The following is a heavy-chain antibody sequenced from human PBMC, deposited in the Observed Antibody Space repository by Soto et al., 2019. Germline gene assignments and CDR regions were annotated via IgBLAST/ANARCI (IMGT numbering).Heavy chain of an antibody. Sequence: EVKLVESGGGLIQPGGSLRLSCTVSGLSVRDYYMNWVRQAPGKGLEWVAVIYSGGTADYAGSVKGRFTISRDDSKNTLFLQMNSLRVEDTAVYYCARFNMSDCIRCYYGMDVWGHGTLVTVSS. D-gene: IGHD2-21*01. J-gene: IGHJ6*02. CDR1: GLSVRDYY. V-gene: IGHV3-53*01. CDR2: IYSGGTA. CDR3: ARFNMSDCIRCYYGMDV.